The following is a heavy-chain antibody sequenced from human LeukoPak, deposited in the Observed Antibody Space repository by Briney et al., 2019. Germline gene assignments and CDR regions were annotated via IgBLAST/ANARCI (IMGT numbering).Heavy chain of an antibody. D-gene: IGHD3-3*01. Sequence: PSETLSLTCTVSGGSISSGPYYWNWLRQHPGKGLEWIGYITYSGNTYYYPALNSRVTVSLDTSKTQFSLKLSSVTAADTAVYYCARIAYDALDSYYYGMDVWGQGTTVTVSS. V-gene: IGHV4-31*03. CDR2: ITYSGNT. CDR3: ARIAYDALDSYYYGMDV. J-gene: IGHJ6*02. CDR1: GGSISSGPYY.